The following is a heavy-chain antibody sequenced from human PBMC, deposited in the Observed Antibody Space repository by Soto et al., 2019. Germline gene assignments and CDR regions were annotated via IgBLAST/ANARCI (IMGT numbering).Heavy chain of an antibody. Sequence: EVQLVESGGGLVQPGRSLRLSCAASGFRVDNYAMHWVRQAPGKGLEWVSGISWNSGTIGYADSVKGRFTISRDNAKNSLYLQMNSLRAEDTALYYCAKSTGGTANGMDVWGQGTTVTVSS. CDR2: ISWNSGTI. CDR1: GFRVDNYA. V-gene: IGHV3-9*01. CDR3: AKSTGGTANGMDV. D-gene: IGHD2-8*02. J-gene: IGHJ6*02.